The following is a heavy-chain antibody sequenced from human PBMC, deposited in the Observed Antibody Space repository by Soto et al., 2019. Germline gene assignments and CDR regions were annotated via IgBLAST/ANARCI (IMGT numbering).Heavy chain of an antibody. V-gene: IGHV1-69*13. CDR1: GGTFSSYA. D-gene: IGHD3-10*01. J-gene: IGHJ5*02. Sequence: PRASVKVSCKASGGTFSSYAISWVRQAPGQGLEWMGGIIPIFGTANYAQKFQGRVTITADESTSTAYMELSSLRSEDTAVYYCARDRSGSSLNWFDPWGQGTLVTVSS. CDR3: ARDRSGSSLNWFDP. CDR2: IIPIFGTA.